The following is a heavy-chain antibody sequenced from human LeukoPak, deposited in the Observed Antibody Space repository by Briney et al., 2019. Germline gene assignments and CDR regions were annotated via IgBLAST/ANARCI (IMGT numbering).Heavy chain of an antibody. CDR3: ARDPARLIVGATSDAFDI. D-gene: IGHD1-26*01. J-gene: IGHJ3*02. V-gene: IGHV4-34*01. Sequence: SETLSLTCAVYGGSFSGYYWSWIRQPPGKGLEWIGEIHHSGSTKYNPSLKSRVTISVHTSKNQFSLKLSSVTAADTAVYYCARDPARLIVGATSDAFDIWGQGTMVTVSS. CDR2: IHHSGST. CDR1: GGSFSGYY.